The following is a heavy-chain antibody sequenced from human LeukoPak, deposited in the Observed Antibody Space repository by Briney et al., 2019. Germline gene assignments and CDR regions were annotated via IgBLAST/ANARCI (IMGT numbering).Heavy chain of an antibody. CDR2: ISSRGSTI. D-gene: IGHD3/OR15-3a*01. V-gene: IGHV3-48*03. CDR3: AKRGVVIRVILVGFHKEAYYFES. CDR1: GFTFSSYD. Sequence: GGSLRLSCAASGFTFSSYDMNWVRQAPGKGLEWVSYISSRGSTINYADSVKGRFTISRDNAKNSLYLQMNSLRAEDTAVYYCAKRGVVIRVILVGFHKEAYYFESWGQGALVTVSS. J-gene: IGHJ4*02.